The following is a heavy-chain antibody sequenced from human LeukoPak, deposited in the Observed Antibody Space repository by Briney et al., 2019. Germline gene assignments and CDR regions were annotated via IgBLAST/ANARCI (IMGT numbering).Heavy chain of an antibody. D-gene: IGHD2-15*01. CDR3: AESPGYCTCGSCYHDY. CDR2: INHSGST. Sequence: PETLSLTCAVYGGSFSSYYWSWIRQPPGKGLEWVGEINHSGSTNYNPSLKSRVTISVDTSKNQFSLKLNSVTAADTAVYYCAESPGYCTCGSCYHDYWGQGTLVTVSS. J-gene: IGHJ4*02. V-gene: IGHV4-34*01. CDR1: GGSFSSYY.